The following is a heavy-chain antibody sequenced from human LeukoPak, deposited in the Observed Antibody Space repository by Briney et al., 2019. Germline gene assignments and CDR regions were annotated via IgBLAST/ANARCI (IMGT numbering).Heavy chain of an antibody. J-gene: IGHJ3*01. Sequence: GGSLRLSCAASGFTFDDYAMHWVRQAPGKGLEWVSGISWNSGSIGYADSVKGRFTISRDNAKNSLYLQMNSLRAEDTALYYCAKGFSPEGDQGASDVWGQGTMVTVSS. D-gene: IGHD3-16*01. CDR2: ISWNSGSI. CDR3: AKGFSPEGDQGASDV. CDR1: GFTFDDYA. V-gene: IGHV3-9*01.